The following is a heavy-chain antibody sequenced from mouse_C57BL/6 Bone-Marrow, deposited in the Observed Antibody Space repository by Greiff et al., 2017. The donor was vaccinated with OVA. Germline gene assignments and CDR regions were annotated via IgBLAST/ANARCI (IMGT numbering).Heavy chain of an antibody. V-gene: IGHV7-3*01. CDR3: ARWLVDAMDY. CDR2: IRNKANGYTT. J-gene: IGHJ4*01. CDR1: GFTFTDYY. D-gene: IGHD2-2*01. Sequence: EVKLVESGGGLVQPGGSLSLSCAASGFTFTDYYMSWVRQPPGKALEWLGFIRNKANGYTTEYSASVKGRFTISRDNSQSILYLQMNALRAEDSATYYCARWLVDAMDYWGQGTSVTVSS.